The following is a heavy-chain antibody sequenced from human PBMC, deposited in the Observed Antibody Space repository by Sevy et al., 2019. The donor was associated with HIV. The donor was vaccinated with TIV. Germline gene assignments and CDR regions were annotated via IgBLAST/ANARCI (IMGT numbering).Heavy chain of an antibody. CDR1: GGSISSRGYY. CDR2: INYSGTT. D-gene: IGHD3-22*01. V-gene: IGHV4-31*11. CDR3: ASYDSSGYYYYFDY. Sequence: SETLSLTCAVSGGSISSRGYYWSWIRHHPGKGLEWIGYINYSGTTYYNASLKSRVTISVDTSKNQFSLNLSSVTAADTATYYCASYDSSGYYYYFDYWGQGTLVTVSS. J-gene: IGHJ4*02.